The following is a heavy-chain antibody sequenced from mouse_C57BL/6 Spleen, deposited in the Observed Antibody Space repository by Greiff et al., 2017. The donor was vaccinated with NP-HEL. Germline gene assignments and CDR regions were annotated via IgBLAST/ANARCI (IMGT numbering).Heavy chain of an antibody. CDR1: GYAFSSSW. D-gene: IGHD3-2*02. CDR2: IYPGDGDT. CDR3: ARWGQLRLRGNY. Sequence: VQGVESGPELVKPGASVKISCKASGYAFSSSWMNWVKQRPGKGLEWIGRIYPGDGDTTYNGKFKGKATLTADKSSSTAYKQLSSLASEDSAVYCCARWGQLRLRGNYWGQGTTLTVSS. J-gene: IGHJ2*01. V-gene: IGHV1-82*01.